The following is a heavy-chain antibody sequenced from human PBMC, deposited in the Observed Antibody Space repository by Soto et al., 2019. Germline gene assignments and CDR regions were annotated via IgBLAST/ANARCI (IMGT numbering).Heavy chain of an antibody. D-gene: IGHD2-21*02. CDR3: ARNIVVVTAVGWFDP. V-gene: IGHV1-69*13. Sequence: ASVKVSCKASGGTFSSYAISWVRQAPGQGLEWMGGIIPIFGTANYAQKFQGRVTITADESTSTAYMELSSLRSEDTAVYYCARNIVVVTAVGWFDPWGQGTLVTVSS. J-gene: IGHJ5*02. CDR1: GGTFSSYA. CDR2: IIPIFGTA.